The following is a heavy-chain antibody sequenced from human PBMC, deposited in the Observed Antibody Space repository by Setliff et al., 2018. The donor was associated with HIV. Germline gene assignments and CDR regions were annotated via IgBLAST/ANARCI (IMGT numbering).Heavy chain of an antibody. Sequence: SETLSLTCTVSGGSISTFYWSWIRQPPGKGLEWIGYIYTGGSTNYNPSLKRRVTVSVDTSKNQFSLRLRSVTAADTAMYYCARFISGKHGVDIWGPGTMVTVSS. J-gene: IGHJ3*02. V-gene: IGHV4-4*09. CDR3: ARFISGKHGVDI. D-gene: IGHD3-10*01. CDR2: IYTGGST. CDR1: GGSISTFY.